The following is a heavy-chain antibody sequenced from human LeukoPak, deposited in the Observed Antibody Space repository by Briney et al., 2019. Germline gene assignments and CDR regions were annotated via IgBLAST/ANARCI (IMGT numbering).Heavy chain of an antibody. J-gene: IGHJ4*02. Sequence: SETLSLTCTVSGGSISSHYWGWIRQPPGKGLEWIGYIYYSGSTKFNPSLKSRVTISVDTSKNQFSLKLSSVTAADTAVYYCARGGGVTYYDSTGYLWYFDYWGQGTLVTVSS. CDR1: GGSISSHY. CDR3: ARGGGVTYYDSTGYLWYFDY. D-gene: IGHD3-22*01. V-gene: IGHV4-59*11. CDR2: IYYSGST.